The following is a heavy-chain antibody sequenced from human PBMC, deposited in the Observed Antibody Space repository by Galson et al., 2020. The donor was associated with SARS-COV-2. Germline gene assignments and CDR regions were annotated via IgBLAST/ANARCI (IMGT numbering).Heavy chain of an antibody. CDR2: ISYDGSNK. Sequence: GGSLRLSCAASGFTFSSYAMHWVRQAPGKGLEWVAVISYDGSNKYYADSVKGRFTISRDNSKNTLYLQMNSLRAEDTAVYYCARGGGGNWFDPWGQGTLVTVSS. V-gene: IGHV3-30*04. J-gene: IGHJ5*02. CDR3: ARGGGGNWFDP. D-gene: IGHD3-16*01. CDR1: GFTFSSYA.